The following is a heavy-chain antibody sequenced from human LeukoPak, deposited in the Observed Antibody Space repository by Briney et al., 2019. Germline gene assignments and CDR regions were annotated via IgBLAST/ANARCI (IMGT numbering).Heavy chain of an antibody. CDR2: IYTSGST. Sequence: PSQTLSLTCTVSGGSISSGSYYWSWIRQPAGKGLEWIGRIYTSGSTNYNPSLKSRVTISVDTSKNQFSLKLSSVTAADTAVYYCARSIAAWYNWFDPWGQGTLVTVSS. CDR3: ARSIAAWYNWFDP. CDR1: GGSISSGSYY. V-gene: IGHV4-61*02. J-gene: IGHJ5*02. D-gene: IGHD6-25*01.